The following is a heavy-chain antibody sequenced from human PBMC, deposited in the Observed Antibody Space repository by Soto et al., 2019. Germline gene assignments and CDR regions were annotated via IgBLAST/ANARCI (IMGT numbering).Heavy chain of an antibody. D-gene: IGHD4-17*01. CDR1: GFSFSDYY. Sequence: QEQLVESGGGVVKPGGSLRLSCTASGFSFSDYYMSWIRQAPGKGLECIAYISSSGNSIYYADSVKGRFTVSRDNAKSSRYLHMNGLTAEDTAMYYCVRDDDYGGTNNWFDPWGQGTLVTVSS. V-gene: IGHV3-11*01. CDR2: ISSSGNSI. CDR3: VRDDDYGGTNNWFDP. J-gene: IGHJ5*02.